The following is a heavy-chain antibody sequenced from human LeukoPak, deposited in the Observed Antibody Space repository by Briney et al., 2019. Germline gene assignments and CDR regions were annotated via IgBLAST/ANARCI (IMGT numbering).Heavy chain of an antibody. Sequence: SQTLSLTCTVSGGSISSGDYYWSWIRQPPGKGLEWIGYIYYSGSTYYNPSLKSRVTISVDTSKNQFSLKPSSVTAADTAVYYCAREGEYYDSSGYYGPDAFDIWGQGTMVTVSS. J-gene: IGHJ3*02. CDR3: AREGEYYDSSGYYGPDAFDI. CDR1: GGSISSGDYY. D-gene: IGHD3-22*01. CDR2: IYYSGST. V-gene: IGHV4-30-4*01.